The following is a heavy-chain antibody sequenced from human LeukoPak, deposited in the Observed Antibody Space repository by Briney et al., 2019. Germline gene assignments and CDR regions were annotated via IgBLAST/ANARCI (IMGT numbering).Heavy chain of an antibody. Sequence: SETLSLTCTVSGGSISSYYWSWIRQPPGKGLEWIGYIYYSGSTNYNPSLKSRVTISVDTSKNQFSLKLSSVNADDTAVYYCARAWAVGGPSYYYSGMDVWGPGTTVTVS. V-gene: IGHV4-59*01. J-gene: IGHJ6*01. D-gene: IGHD1-26*01. CDR3: ARAWAVGGPSYYYSGMDV. CDR1: GGSISSYY. CDR2: IYYSGST.